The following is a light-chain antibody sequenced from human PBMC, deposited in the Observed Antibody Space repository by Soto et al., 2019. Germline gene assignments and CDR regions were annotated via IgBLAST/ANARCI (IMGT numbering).Light chain of an antibody. V-gene: IGKV1-27*01. J-gene: IGKJ4*01. CDR1: QGISNY. Sequence: DVQMTQSAISLSASVGDRVTITCRASQGISNYLAWYQQKPGKVPKLLIYAASTLQSGVPSRFSGSGSGTYFTLTISILQPEDVATYCCQNYNCPPHTFGGGAKVDIK. CDR3: QNYNCPPHT. CDR2: AAS.